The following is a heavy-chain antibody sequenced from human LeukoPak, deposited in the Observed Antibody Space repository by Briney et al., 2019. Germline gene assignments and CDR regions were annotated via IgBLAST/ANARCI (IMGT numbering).Heavy chain of an antibody. Sequence: GGSLRLSCAVSGFTFSSYWMNWVRQAPGKGLEWVANIKPDGSEEFYVDSVKGRFTVSRDNAKNSLYLQMNSLRAEDTAVYYCASPRAYCSGGSCRDSDAFDIWGQGTMVTVSS. D-gene: IGHD2-15*01. CDR3: ASPRAYCSGGSCRDSDAFDI. V-gene: IGHV3-7*03. CDR2: IKPDGSEE. CDR1: GFTFSSYW. J-gene: IGHJ3*02.